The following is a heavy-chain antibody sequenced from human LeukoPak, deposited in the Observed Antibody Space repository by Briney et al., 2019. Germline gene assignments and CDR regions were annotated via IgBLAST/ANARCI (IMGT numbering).Heavy chain of an antibody. Sequence: GGSLRLSCAASGFTFSNYWMHWVRQAPGKGLEWVSVTYSGGSTYYADSVKGRFTISRDNSKNTLYLQMNSLRAEDTAVYYCAREDYYDSSGYYYWGQGTLVTVSS. V-gene: IGHV3-66*01. CDR2: TYSGGST. CDR3: AREDYYDSSGYYY. D-gene: IGHD3-22*01. J-gene: IGHJ4*02. CDR1: GFTFSNYW.